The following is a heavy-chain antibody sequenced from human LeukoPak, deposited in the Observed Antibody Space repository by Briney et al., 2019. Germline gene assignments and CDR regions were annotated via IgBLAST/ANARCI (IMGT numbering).Heavy chain of an antibody. Sequence: GGSLRLSCAASGLSFSTYSMNWVRQAPGKGLEWVSSISSSIYRYYADSVKGRFTISRDNAKNSLYLQMNSVRAEDTAVYYCAREYDYGGNRPGCFQHWGQGTLVTVSS. D-gene: IGHD4-23*01. CDR2: ISSSIYR. J-gene: IGHJ1*01. V-gene: IGHV3-21*01. CDR3: AREYDYGGNRPGCFQH. CDR1: GLSFSTYS.